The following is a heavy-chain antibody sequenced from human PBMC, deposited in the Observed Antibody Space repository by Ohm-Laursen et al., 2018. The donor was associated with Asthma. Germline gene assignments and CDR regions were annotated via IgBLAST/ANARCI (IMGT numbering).Heavy chain of an antibody. CDR1: GFTLSSYG. Sequence: RSLRLSCAASGFTLSSYGMHWVRQAPGKGLEWVAVMAYDGSNKYYADSVKGRFTISRDNSKNTLYLQMNSLRAEDTAVYYCARESPYHDAFDIWGQGTMVTVSS. J-gene: IGHJ3*02. V-gene: IGHV3-30*03. CDR3: ARESPYHDAFDI. D-gene: IGHD2-21*01. CDR2: MAYDGSNK.